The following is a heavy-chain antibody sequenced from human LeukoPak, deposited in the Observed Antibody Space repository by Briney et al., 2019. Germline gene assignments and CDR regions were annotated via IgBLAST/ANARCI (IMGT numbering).Heavy chain of an antibody. V-gene: IGHV7-4-1*02. J-gene: IGHJ5*02. D-gene: IGHD3-9*01. CDR1: GYTFTSYA. Sequence: ASVKVSCKASGYTFTSYAMNWVRQAPGQGLEWMGWINTNTGNPTYAQGFTGRFVFSLDTSVSTAYLQISSLKAADTAVYYCARQLRYFDWLEGDWLDPWGQGTLVTVSS. CDR3: ARQLRYFDWLEGDWLDP. CDR2: INTNTGNP.